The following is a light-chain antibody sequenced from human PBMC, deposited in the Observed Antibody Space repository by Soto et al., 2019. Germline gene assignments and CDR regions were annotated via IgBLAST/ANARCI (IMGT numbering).Light chain of an antibody. J-gene: IGLJ7*01. V-gene: IGLV7-46*02. CDR2: DTS. CDR1: TGAVTSGHY. Sequence: QAVVTQEPSLTVSPGGTVTLTCGFTTGAVTSGHYPYWFQQRPGQAPRALIFDTSNKHSWTPDRFSGSLLGDKAALTLLGAQPEDEADYYCLLSYNGAAVFGGGTKLTVL. CDR3: LLSYNGAAV.